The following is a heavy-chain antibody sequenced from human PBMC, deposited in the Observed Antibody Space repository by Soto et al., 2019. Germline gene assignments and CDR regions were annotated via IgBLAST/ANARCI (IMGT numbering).Heavy chain of an antibody. CDR1: GFTFSSYW. CDR2: IKHDGSET. V-gene: IGHV3-7*03. D-gene: IGHD3-3*01. CDR3: ARRSDFCSGYSQYYYGMDF. Sequence: EVQLVESGGGLVQPGGSLRLSCAASGFTFSSYWMSWVRQAPGNGLEWVANIKHDGSETYYVDSVKGRFTISRDNAKNSLYMQMPSRRAEDKAVYYCARRSDFCSGYSQYYYGMDFWGQSTTVTVSS. J-gene: IGHJ6*02.